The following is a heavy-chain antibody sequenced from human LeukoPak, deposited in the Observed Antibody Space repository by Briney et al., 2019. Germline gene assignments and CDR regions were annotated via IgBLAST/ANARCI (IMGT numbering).Heavy chain of an antibody. CDR2: IRYDGRQT. CDR1: GFTLSSYG. CDR3: TKETLGGGSTFDD. V-gene: IGHV3-30*02. D-gene: IGHD3-16*01. Sequence: GGSLRLSCATSGFTLSSYGIHWVRQAPGKGLEWVTFIRYDGRQTYYANSVKGRFTVSRDASKNMLYLQMNSLRTEDTALYYCTKETLGGGSTFDDWGQGTLVIVSS. J-gene: IGHJ4*02.